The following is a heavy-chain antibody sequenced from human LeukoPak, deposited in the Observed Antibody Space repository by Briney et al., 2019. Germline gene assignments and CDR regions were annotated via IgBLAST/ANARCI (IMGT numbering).Heavy chain of an antibody. D-gene: IGHD6-13*01. Sequence: SATLSLTCTVSGGSISSYYWSWIRQPAGKGLEWIGRIYTSGSTNYNPSLKSRVTMSVDTSKNQFSLKLSSVTAADTAVYHCAREVPAAAGTSPFDYWGQGTLVTVSS. CDR1: GGSISSYY. CDR3: AREVPAAAGTSPFDY. V-gene: IGHV4-4*07. J-gene: IGHJ4*02. CDR2: IYTSGST.